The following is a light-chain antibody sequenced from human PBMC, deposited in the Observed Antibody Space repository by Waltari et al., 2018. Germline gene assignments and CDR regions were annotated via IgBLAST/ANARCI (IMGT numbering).Light chain of an antibody. CDR2: YAS. J-gene: IGKJ2*01. Sequence: EIVLTQSPDIQSVNPKERVTITCRASHSIGGRLHWYQQKPDQSPKVLIMYASQPFSGVPPRFSGSGSGTEFTLTIDSLEPEDAATYYCHHSSSLPYTFGQGTKLEI. CDR3: HHSSSLPYT. CDR1: HSIGGR. V-gene: IGKV6-21*01.